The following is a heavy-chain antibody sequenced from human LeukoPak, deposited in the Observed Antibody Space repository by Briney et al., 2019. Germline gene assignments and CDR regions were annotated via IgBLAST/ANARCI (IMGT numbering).Heavy chain of an antibody. CDR2: IYSGGST. CDR3: MRLSAPHV. V-gene: IGHV3-66*02. D-gene: IGHD4/OR15-4a*01. J-gene: IGHJ6*04. Sequence: PGGSLRLSCAASGLSVSSNHMSWVRQAPGKGLEWVSLIYSGGSTFYADSVKGRCTITRDNSKNTVDLQMNSLRAEDTAMYYCMRLSAPHVWGKGTTITVSS. CDR1: GLSVSSNH.